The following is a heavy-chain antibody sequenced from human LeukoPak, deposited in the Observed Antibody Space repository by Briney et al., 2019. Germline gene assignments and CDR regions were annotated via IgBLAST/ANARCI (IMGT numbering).Heavy chain of an antibody. CDR3: ARVITVAGTVNFDY. CDR1: GGSISSSNW. V-gene: IGHV4-4*02. J-gene: IGHJ4*02. CDR2: IYYSGST. D-gene: IGHD6-19*01. Sequence: SETLSLTCAVSGGSISSSNWWSWVRQPPGKGLEWIGYIYYSGSTNYNPSLKSRVAISVDTSKNQFSLKLSSVTAADTAVYYCARVITVAGTVNFDYWGQGTLVTVSS.